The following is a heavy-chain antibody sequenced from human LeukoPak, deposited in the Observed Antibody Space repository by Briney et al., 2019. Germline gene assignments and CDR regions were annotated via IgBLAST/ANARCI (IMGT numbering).Heavy chain of an antibody. Sequence: GASVKVSCKASGGTFSSYAISWVRQAPGQGLEWMGGIIPIFGTANYAQKFQGRVTITADESTSTAYMELSSLRSEDTAVYYCARAANYYDFSGLDYWGQGTLVTVPS. CDR3: ARAANYYDFSGLDY. J-gene: IGHJ4*02. CDR1: GGTFSSYA. CDR2: IIPIFGTA. V-gene: IGHV1-69*13. D-gene: IGHD3/OR15-3a*01.